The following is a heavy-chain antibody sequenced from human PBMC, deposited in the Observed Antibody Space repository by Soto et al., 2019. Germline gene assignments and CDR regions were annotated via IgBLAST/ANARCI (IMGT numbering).Heavy chain of an antibody. CDR1: GYTFTGYY. Sequence: ASVKVSCKASGYTFTGYYMHWVRQAPGQGLEWMGWINPNSGGTNYAQKFQGRVTMTRDTSISTAYMELSRLRSDDTAVYYSARGGAVATIPGDYWGQGTLVTVSS. J-gene: IGHJ4*02. CDR3: ARGGAVATIPGDY. CDR2: INPNSGGT. V-gene: IGHV1-2*02. D-gene: IGHD5-12*01.